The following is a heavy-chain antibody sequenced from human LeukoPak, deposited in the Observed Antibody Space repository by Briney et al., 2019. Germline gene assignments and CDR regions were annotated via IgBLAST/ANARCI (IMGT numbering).Heavy chain of an antibody. D-gene: IGHD2-2*01. V-gene: IGHV3-23*01. CDR2: ISGSGGST. Sequence: QSGGSLRLSCAASGFTFSSYAMSWVRQAPGKGLEWVSAISGSGGSTYCADSVKGRFTISRDNSKNTLYLQMNSLRAEDTAVYYCAKIENQLLPYFDYWGQGTLVTVSS. CDR3: AKIENQLLPYFDY. J-gene: IGHJ4*02. CDR1: GFTFSSYA.